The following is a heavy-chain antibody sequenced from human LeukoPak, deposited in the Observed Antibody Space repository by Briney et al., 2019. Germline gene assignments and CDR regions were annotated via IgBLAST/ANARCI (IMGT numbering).Heavy chain of an antibody. CDR3: AGTFTIFGVVTTTDPTPHYYYYYMDV. CDR2: MNPNRGKP. Sequence: GASVKVSCKASRYTFTSYDINWVRQATGQGLEGMGWMNPNRGKPGYAQKFQGRVKITADKSTSTAYMELSSLRSEDTAVYYCAGTFTIFGVVTTTDPTPHYYYYYMDVWGKGTTVTVSS. V-gene: IGHV1-8*01. D-gene: IGHD3-3*01. J-gene: IGHJ6*03. CDR1: RYTFTSYD.